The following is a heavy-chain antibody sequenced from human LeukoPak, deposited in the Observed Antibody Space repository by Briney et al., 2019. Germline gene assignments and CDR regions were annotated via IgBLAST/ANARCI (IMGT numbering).Heavy chain of an antibody. J-gene: IGHJ4*02. V-gene: IGHV4-59*08. CDR3: ARHWETSSWYVDY. CDR2: IYYSGST. D-gene: IGHD6-13*01. Sequence: PSETLSLTCAVYGGSLSGYYWSWIRQPPGKGLEWIAYIYYSGSTNYNPSLKSRVTISVDTSKNQLSLKLSSVTAADTAVYYCARHWETSSWYVDYWGQGTLVTVSS. CDR1: GGSLSGYY.